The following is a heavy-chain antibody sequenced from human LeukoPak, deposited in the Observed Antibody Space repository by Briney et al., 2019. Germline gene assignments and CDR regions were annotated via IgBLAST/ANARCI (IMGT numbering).Heavy chain of an antibody. J-gene: IGHJ4*02. CDR3: ARDPTEMTTVTIDY. CDR1: GFTFSSYS. V-gene: IGHV3-48*02. D-gene: IGHD4-17*01. CDR2: ISSSSSTI. Sequence: GGSLRLSCAASGFTFSSYSMNWVRQAPGKGLEWVSYISSSSSTIYYADSVRGRFTISRDNAKNSLYLQMNSLRDEDTAVYYCARDPTEMTTVTIDYWGQGTLVTVSS.